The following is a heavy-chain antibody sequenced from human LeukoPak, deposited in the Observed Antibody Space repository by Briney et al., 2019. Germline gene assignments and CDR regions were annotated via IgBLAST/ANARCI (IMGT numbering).Heavy chain of an antibody. J-gene: IGHJ3*02. V-gene: IGHV3-30-3*01. D-gene: IGHD3-10*01. CDR3: AKDRGVWAFDI. CDR1: VITHSRYD. CDR2: ISYDGSNK. Sequence: GGPLRLSCTASVITHSRYDIHWLRESPGKALEGLTDISYDGSNKDYADSEKGRYTISRDCSKNTLDLNMQSLRAEHRAVYYCAKDRGVWAFDIWGQGTMVTVSS.